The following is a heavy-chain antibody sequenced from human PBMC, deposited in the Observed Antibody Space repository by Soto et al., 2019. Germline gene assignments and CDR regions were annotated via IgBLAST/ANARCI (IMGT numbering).Heavy chain of an antibody. CDR1: GFTFSSSG. J-gene: IGHJ4*02. D-gene: IGHD6-19*01. Sequence: QVQLVESGGGVVQPGRSLRLSCVASGFTFSSSGMHWVRQAPGKGLEWVAVTSYDGSNGYYADSVRGRFTISRDNSKNTLEQQMNSLRAEDTAVYYCAKSPPAVAGYFDYWGQGTLVTVSS. CDR3: AKSPPAVAGYFDY. CDR2: TSYDGSNG. V-gene: IGHV3-30*18.